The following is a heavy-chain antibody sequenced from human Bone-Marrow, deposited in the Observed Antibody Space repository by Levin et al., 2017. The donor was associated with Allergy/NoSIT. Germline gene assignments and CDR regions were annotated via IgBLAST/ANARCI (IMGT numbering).Heavy chain of an antibody. J-gene: IGHJ4*02. Sequence: SETLSLTCTVSDDFINSGDYYWSWIRQPPGKGLEWIGYIYHSDHTFYNPSLKSRVTISLDRSKNQFSLKLTSVTAADTAVYYCARVVVITSEFDYWGQGTLVTVSS. CDR2: IYHSDHT. CDR3: ARVVVITSEFDY. V-gene: IGHV4-30-2*01. D-gene: IGHD3-22*01. CDR1: DDFINSGDYY.